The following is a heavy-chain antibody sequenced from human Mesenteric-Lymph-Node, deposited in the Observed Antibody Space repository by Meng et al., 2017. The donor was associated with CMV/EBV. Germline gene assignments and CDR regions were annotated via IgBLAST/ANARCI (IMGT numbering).Heavy chain of an antibody. Sequence: SGFIFSDYYMDWVRQALGKGLEWIGRVRNKANGYTTEYAASVRGRFTVSRDDSKNSLYLQMNSLEPEDTAIYYCAGGGIGGSGRTDYWGQGILVTVSS. J-gene: IGHJ4*02. CDR1: GFIFSDYY. D-gene: IGHD3-10*01. CDR3: AGGGIGGSGRTDY. CDR2: VRNKANGYTT. V-gene: IGHV3-72*01.